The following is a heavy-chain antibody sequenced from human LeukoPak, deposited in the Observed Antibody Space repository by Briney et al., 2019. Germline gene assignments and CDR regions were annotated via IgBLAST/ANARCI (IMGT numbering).Heavy chain of an antibody. CDR2: ISVSGDST. J-gene: IGHJ4*02. CDR3: ASTYSYDSSGYYPFDY. CDR1: GFTFSSFG. V-gene: IGHV3-23*01. Sequence: SGGSLRLSCAASGFTFSSFGRSWVRQAPGKGLEWVSAISVSGDSTNYADSVKGRFTISRDNSKHTLYLQMNSLRAADTAVYYCASTYSYDSSGYYPFDYWGQGTLVTVPS. D-gene: IGHD3-22*01.